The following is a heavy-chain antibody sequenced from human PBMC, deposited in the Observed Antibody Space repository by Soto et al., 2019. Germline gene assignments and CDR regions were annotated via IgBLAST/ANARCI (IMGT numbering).Heavy chain of an antibody. Sequence: QVQLVESGGGVVQPGRSLRLSCAASGFTFSSYGMHWVRQAPGKGLEWVAVISYDGSKKYYADSVKGRFTISRDNSKNTLYLQMNSLRAEDTAVYYCAKDSVGYCSGGSCYWGSAFDIWGQGTMVTVSS. CDR3: AKDSVGYCSGGSCYWGSAFDI. V-gene: IGHV3-30*18. D-gene: IGHD2-15*01. J-gene: IGHJ3*02. CDR2: ISYDGSKK. CDR1: GFTFSSYG.